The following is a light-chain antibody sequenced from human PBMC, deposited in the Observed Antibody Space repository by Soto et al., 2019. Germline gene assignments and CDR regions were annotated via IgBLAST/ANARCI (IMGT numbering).Light chain of an antibody. J-gene: IGLJ1*01. CDR2: DDN. Sequence: QSVLTQPPSVSGAPGQRVTISCTGSSSNIGAGYDLHWYQQLPGTAPKLLIYDDNNRPSGVPDRFSGSKSGTSASLAITGLQAEDEADYYCQSYDSSLRGYVFGSGTKVTVL. CDR3: QSYDSSLRGYV. CDR1: SSNIGAGYD. V-gene: IGLV1-40*01.